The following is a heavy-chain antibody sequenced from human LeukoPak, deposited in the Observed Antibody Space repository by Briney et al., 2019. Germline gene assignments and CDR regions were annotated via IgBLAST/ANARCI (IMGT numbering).Heavy chain of an antibody. Sequence: GGSLRLSCAASGFTFSSYGMNWVRQAPGKGLEWVSSISSSSSYIYYADSVKGRFTISRDNAKNSLYLQMNSLRAEDTAVYYCARGAVDTPYGMDVWGQGTTVTVSS. CDR2: ISSSSSYI. D-gene: IGHD5-18*01. V-gene: IGHV3-21*01. CDR3: ARGAVDTPYGMDV. J-gene: IGHJ6*02. CDR1: GFTFSSYG.